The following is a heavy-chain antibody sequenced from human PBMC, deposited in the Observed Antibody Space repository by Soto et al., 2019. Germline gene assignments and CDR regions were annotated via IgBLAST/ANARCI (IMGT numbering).Heavy chain of an antibody. CDR3: TSYYDSSGYYTYYYGMDV. D-gene: IGHD3-22*01. V-gene: IGHV3-73*01. CDR1: GFTFSGSA. CDR2: IRSKANSYAT. Sequence: RRLSCAASGFTFSGSAMHWVRQASGKGLEWVGRIRSKANSYATAYAASVKGRFTISRDDSKNTAYLQMNSLKTEDTAVYYCTSYYDSSGYYTYYYGMDVWGQGTTVTVSS. J-gene: IGHJ6*02.